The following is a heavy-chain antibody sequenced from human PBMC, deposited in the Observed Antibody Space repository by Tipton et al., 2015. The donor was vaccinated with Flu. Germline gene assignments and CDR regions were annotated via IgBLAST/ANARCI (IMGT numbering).Heavy chain of an antibody. J-gene: IGHJ5*02. D-gene: IGHD4-11*01. Sequence: TLSLTCDVSVDSIINSAYYWGWFRQPPGKGLEWIGNIFHSGSTYYNPSLRSRLSISVDRSKNLFSLNLRSVTAADTAVYYCARRDFSNYVSDPKNWFDPWGQGTLVTVSS. V-gene: IGHV4-38-2*01. CDR2: IFHSGST. CDR3: ARRDFSNYVSDPKNWFDP. CDR1: VDSIINSAYY.